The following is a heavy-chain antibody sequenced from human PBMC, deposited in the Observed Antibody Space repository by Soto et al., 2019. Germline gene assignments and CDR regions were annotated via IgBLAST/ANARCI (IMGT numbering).Heavy chain of an antibody. CDR1: GYTFTSYA. D-gene: IGHD3-22*01. Sequence: GASVKVSCKASGYTFTSYAMHWVRQAPGQRLEWMGWINAGNGNTKYSQKFQGRVTITRDTSASTAYMELSSLRSEDTAVYYCAREGHYYDSSGCDYWGQGTLVTVSS. V-gene: IGHV1-3*01. J-gene: IGHJ4*02. CDR3: AREGHYYDSSGCDY. CDR2: INAGNGNT.